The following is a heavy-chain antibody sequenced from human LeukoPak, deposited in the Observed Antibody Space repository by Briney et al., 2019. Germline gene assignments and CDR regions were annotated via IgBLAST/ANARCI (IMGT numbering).Heavy chain of an antibody. CDR2: INHSGST. D-gene: IGHD5-18*01. J-gene: IGHJ4*02. Sequence: SETLSLTCAVSGGAFSGYDWSWIRQPPGKGLEWSGGINHSGSTNYNPSLKSRVTISVDTSKNQFSLKLSSVTAADTAVYYCARSRDTAMPTDYWGQGTLVTVSS. V-gene: IGHV4-34*01. CDR3: ARSRDTAMPTDY. CDR1: GGAFSGYD.